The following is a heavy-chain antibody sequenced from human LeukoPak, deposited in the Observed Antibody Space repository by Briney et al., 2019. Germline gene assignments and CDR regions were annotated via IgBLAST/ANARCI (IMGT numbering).Heavy chain of an antibody. V-gene: IGHV4-30-4*08. CDR3: ARDVRPYFFYGSGTPQPYFDY. J-gene: IGHJ4*02. CDR1: GFTVSSNY. Sequence: LRLSCAASGFTVSSNYMSWIRQPPGKGLEWIGYIFYSGTTYYNPSLKSRVTISMDTSKNQFSLKLTSVSATDTAVYFCARDVRPYFFYGSGTPQPYFDYWGQGALVTVSS. CDR2: IFYSGTT. D-gene: IGHD3-10*01.